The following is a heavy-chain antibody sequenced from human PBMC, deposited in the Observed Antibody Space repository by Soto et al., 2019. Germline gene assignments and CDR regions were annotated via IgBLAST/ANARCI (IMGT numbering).Heavy chain of an antibody. Sequence: SETLSLTCTVSGGSISSGGYYWSWIRQHPGKGLEWIGYIYYSGSTYYNPSLKSRVTISVDTSKNQFSLKLSSVTAADTAVYYCAREVAAGLLNYCDYWGQGTLVTVSS. CDR1: GGSISSGGYY. CDR3: AREVAAGLLNYCDY. D-gene: IGHD2-15*01. V-gene: IGHV4-31*03. J-gene: IGHJ4*02. CDR2: IYYSGST.